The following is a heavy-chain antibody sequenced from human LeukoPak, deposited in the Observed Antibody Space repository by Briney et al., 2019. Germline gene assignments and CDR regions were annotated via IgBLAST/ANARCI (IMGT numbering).Heavy chain of an antibody. CDR1: GFTFSSHW. V-gene: IGHV3-74*01. D-gene: IGHD2-2*01. CDR2: INADGSST. CDR3: AKTTMPFDL. Sequence: GGSLRLSCVGSGFTFSSHWMHWVRQAPGKGLVWVSRINADGSSTNYADSVKGRFIISRDNTKNTLYLQMSSLRVEDTAVYYCAKTTMPFDLWGRGTRVTVSS. J-gene: IGHJ2*01.